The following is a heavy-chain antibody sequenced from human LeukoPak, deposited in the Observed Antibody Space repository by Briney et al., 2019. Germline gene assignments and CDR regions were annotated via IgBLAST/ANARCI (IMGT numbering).Heavy chain of an antibody. CDR2: INHSGST. J-gene: IGHJ2*01. Sequence: SETLSLTCAVYGGSFSGYYWSWIRQPPGKGLEWIGEINHSGSTNYNPSLKSRVTISVDTSKNQFSLKLSSVTAEDTAVYYCASARRRWYFDLWGRGTLVTVSS. V-gene: IGHV4-34*01. CDR3: ASARRRWYFDL. CDR1: GGSFSGYY.